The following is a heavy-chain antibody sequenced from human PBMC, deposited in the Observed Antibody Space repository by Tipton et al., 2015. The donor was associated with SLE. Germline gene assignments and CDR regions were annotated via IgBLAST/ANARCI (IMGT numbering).Heavy chain of an antibody. CDR3: ARIAAREGYYYYYMDV. J-gene: IGHJ6*03. CDR2: IYTSGST. D-gene: IGHD6-6*01. Sequence: TLSLTCTVSGGSISSYYWSWIRQPPGKGLEWIGYIYTSGSTHYNPSLKSRVTISVDTSKNQFSLKLSSVTAADTAVYYCARIAAREGYYYYYMDVWGKGTTVTVSS. V-gene: IGHV4-4*08. CDR1: GGSISSYY.